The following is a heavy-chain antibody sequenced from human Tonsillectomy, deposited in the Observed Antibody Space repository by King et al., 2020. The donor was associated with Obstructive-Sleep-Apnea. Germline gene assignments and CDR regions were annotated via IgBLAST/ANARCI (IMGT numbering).Heavy chain of an antibody. CDR2: SSSSYGYT. V-gene: IGHV3-11*06. CDR3: AGDPIVVEVAASDGMDV. D-gene: IGHD2-15*01. J-gene: IGHJ6*02. Sequence: VQLVESGGGLVKPGGSLRLSCAASGFSVSDHYMSWIRQAPGKGLEWVAYSSSSYGYTSYADSVKGRFTISRDNAKNSLYLQMKSLRAEDTAVYYCAGDPIVVEVAASDGMDVWGQGTTVTVSS. CDR1: GFSVSDHY.